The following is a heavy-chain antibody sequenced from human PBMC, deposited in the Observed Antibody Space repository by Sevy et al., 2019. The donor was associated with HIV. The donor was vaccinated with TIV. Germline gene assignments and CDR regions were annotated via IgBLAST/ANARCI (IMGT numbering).Heavy chain of an antibody. V-gene: IGHV3-23*01. CDR1: GFPVSSNY. CDR3: AKRSVQSGLSGGGANYGWDV. D-gene: IGHD2-8*02. CDR2: LIGGGSRT. J-gene: IGHJ6*02. Sequence: GGSLRLSCAASGFPVSSNYMSWVRQAPGKGLEWVSTLIGGGSRTYYADSVTGRFTISRDNSRNTLYLQMNSLRAEDTAVYYCAKRSVQSGLSGGGANYGWDVCGQGTTVTVSS.